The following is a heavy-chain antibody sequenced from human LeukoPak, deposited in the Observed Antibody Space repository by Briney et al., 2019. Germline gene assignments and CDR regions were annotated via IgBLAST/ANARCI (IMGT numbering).Heavy chain of an antibody. Sequence: ASVKVSCKASGGTFSSYAISLVRQAPGQGLEWMGRIIPIFGTANYAQKFQGRVTITTDESTSTAYMELSSLRSEDTAVYYCASSFRSGWYSSGGIDYWGQGTLVTVSS. CDR1: GGTFSSYA. CDR3: ASSFRSGWYSSGGIDY. V-gene: IGHV1-69*05. D-gene: IGHD6-19*01. CDR2: IIPIFGTA. J-gene: IGHJ4*02.